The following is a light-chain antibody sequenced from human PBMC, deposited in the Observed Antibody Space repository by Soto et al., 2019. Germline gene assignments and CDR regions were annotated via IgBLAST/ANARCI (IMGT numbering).Light chain of an antibody. CDR2: GNS. CDR3: QSYDSSLSFV. J-gene: IGLJ2*01. CDR1: SSNIGAGYD. Sequence: QSVLTQPPSVSGAPGQRVTISCTGSSSNIGAGYDVHWYQQLPGKAPKLLIYGNSNRPSGVPDRFSGSKSGTSASLAITGLQAEDEADYYCQSYDSSLSFVFGGGTKLTVL. V-gene: IGLV1-40*01.